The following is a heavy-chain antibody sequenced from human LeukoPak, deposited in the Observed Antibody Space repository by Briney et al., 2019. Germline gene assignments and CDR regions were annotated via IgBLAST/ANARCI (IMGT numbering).Heavy chain of an antibody. Sequence: ASVKVSCKASGYTFTGYYMHWVRQAPGQGLEWIGWINPNSGGTNYAQKFQGRVTMTRDTSISTAYMELSRLRSDDTAVYYCAREYYGSGSYYKYFDYWGQGTLVTVSS. CDR1: GYTFTGYY. CDR3: AREYYGSGSYYKYFDY. J-gene: IGHJ4*02. CDR2: INPNSGGT. D-gene: IGHD3-10*01. V-gene: IGHV1-2*02.